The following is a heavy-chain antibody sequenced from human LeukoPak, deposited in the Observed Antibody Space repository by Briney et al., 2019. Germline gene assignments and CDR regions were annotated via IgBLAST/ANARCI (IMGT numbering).Heavy chain of an antibody. CDR3: ARDHESSGYPTSDC. D-gene: IGHD3-22*01. CDR1: GFTFSSYI. V-gene: IGHV3-23*01. J-gene: IGHJ4*02. CDR2: IKGSAEAT. Sequence: PGGSLRLSCEASGFTFSSYIMTWVRQAPGKGLKWVSTIKGSAEATFYADSVKDRFTISRDNSKNTLYLQMNSLRADDTALYFCARDHESSGYPTSDCWGQGTLVTVSS.